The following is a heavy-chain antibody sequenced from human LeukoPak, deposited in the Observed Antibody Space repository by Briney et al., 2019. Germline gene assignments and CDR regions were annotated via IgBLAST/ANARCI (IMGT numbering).Heavy chain of an antibody. V-gene: IGHV3-64*01. D-gene: IGHD4-23*01. J-gene: IGHJ3*02. Sequence: GGSLRLSCAASGFTFSSHAMHWVRQAPGKGLEYVSAISSNGGSTYYANSVKGRFTISRDNSKSTLSMQMNSLRAEDTAVYYCAKSTMGVITPSGAFDIWGQGTMLSVSS. CDR2: ISSNGGST. CDR3: AKSTMGVITPSGAFDI. CDR1: GFTFSSHA.